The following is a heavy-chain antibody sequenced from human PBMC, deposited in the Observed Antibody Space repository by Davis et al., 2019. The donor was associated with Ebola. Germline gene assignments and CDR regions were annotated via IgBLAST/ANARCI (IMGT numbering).Heavy chain of an antibody. CDR2: IIYIFGAP. CDR3: ARGRKVARMGSWFDS. Sequence: SVKVSCKASGGTFSSYTVSWVRQAPGQGLEWMGGIIYIFGAPNYAQKFQGRVTITADESTSTAYMELSSLRSEDTAVYYCARGRKVARMGSWFDSWGQGTLVTVSS. V-gene: IGHV1-69*13. D-gene: IGHD5-12*01. CDR1: GGTFSSYT. J-gene: IGHJ5*01.